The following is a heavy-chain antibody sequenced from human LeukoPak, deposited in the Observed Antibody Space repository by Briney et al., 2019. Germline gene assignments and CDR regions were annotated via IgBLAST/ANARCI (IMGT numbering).Heavy chain of an antibody. Sequence: TSQTLSLTCTVSGGSISSGDYYWSWIRQPPGKGLEWIGSIYYSGSTYYNPSLMSRVTISVDTSKNQFSLKLSSVTAADTAVYYCARHLSGSYSGLDYWGRGTLVTVSS. V-gene: IGHV4-39*01. J-gene: IGHJ4*02. D-gene: IGHD1-26*01. CDR3: ARHLSGSYSGLDY. CDR1: GGSISSGDYY. CDR2: IYYSGST.